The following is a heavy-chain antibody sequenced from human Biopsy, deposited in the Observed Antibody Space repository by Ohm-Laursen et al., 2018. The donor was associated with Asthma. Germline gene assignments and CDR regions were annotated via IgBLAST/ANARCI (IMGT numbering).Heavy chain of an antibody. V-gene: IGHV1-3*01. CDR2: INAGNGNT. Sequence: SSVKVSCKASGYTFTNYAIHWVRQAPGQRLEWMGWINAGNGNTKYSQKFQGRVTITRDTSASTAYMDLSSLRSEDTAVYYRARTYYDFLTGQVNDVFAIWGQGTMVTVSS. D-gene: IGHD3-9*01. J-gene: IGHJ3*02. CDR1: GYTFTNYA. CDR3: ARTYYDFLTGQVNDVFAI.